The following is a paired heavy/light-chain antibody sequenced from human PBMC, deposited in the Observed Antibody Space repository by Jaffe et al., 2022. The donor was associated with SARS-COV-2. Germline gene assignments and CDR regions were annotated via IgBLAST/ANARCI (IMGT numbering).Light chain of an antibody. CDR3: QVWDSNNDHVV. CDR2: DDS. Sequence: SYVLTQPPSVSVAPGQTASITCEGNRIGGKSVHWYQQKPGQAPVVVVHDDSDRPSGIPERMSGSNSENTATLSISRVEVGDEADYYCQVWDSNNDHVVFGGGTKLTVL. J-gene: IGLJ2*01. CDR1: RIGGKS. V-gene: IGLV3-21*02.
Heavy chain of an antibody. D-gene: IGHD5-18*01. CDR2: VNPNTGVT. CDR3: ARESEFLGGLDTVYFDH. J-gene: IGHJ4*02. CDR1: GYTFTDYY. V-gene: IGHV1-2*02. Sequence: QVQLVQSGAELKKPGASVTVSCKASGYTFTDYYINWVRQAPGQGLEWMARVNPNTGVTNYAQNFQGRVTLTRDTSINTASMELRSLRFEDTAVYYCARESEFLGGLDTVYFDHWAQGTLVTVSS.